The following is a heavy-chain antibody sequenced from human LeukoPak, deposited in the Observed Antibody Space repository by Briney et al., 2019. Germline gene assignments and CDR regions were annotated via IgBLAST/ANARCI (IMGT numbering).Heavy chain of an antibody. D-gene: IGHD6-13*01. Sequence: PSETLSLTCTVSGGSISSGGYYWSWIRQHPGKGLEWIGYIYYSGSTYYNPSLKSRITISVDTSKNQFSLKLSSVTAADTAVYYCARYSNRREYGMDVWGQGTTVTVSS. J-gene: IGHJ6*02. CDR1: GGSISSGGYY. CDR3: ARYSNRREYGMDV. CDR2: IYYSGST. V-gene: IGHV4-31*03.